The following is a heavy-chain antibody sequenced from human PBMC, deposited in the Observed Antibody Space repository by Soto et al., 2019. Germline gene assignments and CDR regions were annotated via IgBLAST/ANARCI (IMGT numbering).Heavy chain of an antibody. D-gene: IGHD4-17*01. V-gene: IGHV1-18*01. CDR1: GYTFTSYG. CDR3: ARVGTVTTELDYYYYMEV. CDR2: ISAYNGNT. Sequence: GASVKVSCKASGYTFTSYGISWVRQAPGQGLEWMGWISAYNGNTNYAQKLQGRVTMTTDTSTSTAYMELRSLRSDDTAVYYCARVGTVTTELDYYYYMEVWGKGTTVTVSS. J-gene: IGHJ6*03.